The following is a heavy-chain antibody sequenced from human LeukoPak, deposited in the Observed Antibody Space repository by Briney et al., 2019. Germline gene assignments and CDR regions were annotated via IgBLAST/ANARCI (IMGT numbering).Heavy chain of an antibody. CDR2: ISSSGSTI. CDR1: GFTFSNAW. J-gene: IGHJ4*02. V-gene: IGHV3-48*04. Sequence: GGSLRLSCAASGFTFSNAWMNWVRQAPGKGLEWVSYISSSGSTIYYADSVKGRFTISRDNAKNSLYLQMNSLRAEDTAVYYCARDAEIYSSGWSWGQGTLVTVSS. CDR3: ARDAEIYSSGWS. D-gene: IGHD6-19*01.